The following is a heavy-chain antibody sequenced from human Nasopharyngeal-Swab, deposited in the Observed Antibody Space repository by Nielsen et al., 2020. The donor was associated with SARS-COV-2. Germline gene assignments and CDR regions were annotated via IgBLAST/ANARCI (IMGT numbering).Heavy chain of an antibody. J-gene: IGHJ4*02. CDR2: ITGNGDTT. D-gene: IGHD2/OR15-2a*01. Sequence: GESLKISCAASGFTFSSYSMSWLRQAPGKGLEWVSTITGNGDTTNYADSVRGRFAISRDNARDTLSLQMNILRAEDTALYYCARDLSGRDDYWGRGTLVTVSS. V-gene: IGHV3-23*01. CDR3: ARDLSGRDDY. CDR1: GFTFSSYS.